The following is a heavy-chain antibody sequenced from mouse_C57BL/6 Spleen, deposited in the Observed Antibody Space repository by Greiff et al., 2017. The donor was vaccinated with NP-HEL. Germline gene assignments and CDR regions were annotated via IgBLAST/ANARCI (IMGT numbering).Heavy chain of an antibody. V-gene: IGHV1-64*01. Sequence: QVQLLQSGAELVKPGASVKLSCTASGYTFTSYSMHWVQQRPGQGLEWIGMIHHNGGSTNYTENVKSKATMTVDKSSSTAYLQLSSLKSEDSAVYCCAKYDNCSYFDDWGKGTTVTVSS. D-gene: IGHD4-1*02. CDR3: AKYDNCSYFDD. CDR2: IHHNGGST. J-gene: IGHJ1*03. CDR1: GYTFTSYS.